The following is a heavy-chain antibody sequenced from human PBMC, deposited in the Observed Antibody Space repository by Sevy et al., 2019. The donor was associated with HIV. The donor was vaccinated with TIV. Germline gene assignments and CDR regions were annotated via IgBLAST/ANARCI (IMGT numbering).Heavy chain of an antibody. V-gene: IGHV7-4-1*02. CDR3: ARGPGLLSYYYDAQYFQH. CDR1: GYTFTHYA. J-gene: IGHJ1*01. Sequence: ALVKVSCKASGYTFTHYAVNWVRQAPGQGLEWMGWINTDTGNPTYAQGFTGRFVFSLDTSVSTAYLQISSLKAEDTAVYFCARGPGLLSYYYDAQYFQHWGQGTLVTVSS. D-gene: IGHD3-22*01. CDR2: INTDTGNP.